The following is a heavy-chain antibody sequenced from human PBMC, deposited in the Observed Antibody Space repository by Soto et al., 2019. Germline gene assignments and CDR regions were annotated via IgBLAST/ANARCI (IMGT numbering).Heavy chain of an antibody. CDR2: IYFNGRT. CDR3: ARSLMDV. J-gene: IGHJ6*03. Sequence: QMQLQESGPGLVKPSETLSLTCTVSGGSIRESGFYWGWIRQPPGKGLEWIGSIYFNGRTYHNPSLKSRVTLSLDAFKSQFSLKLISVTAADTAVYYCARSLMDVWGKGTTVTVSS. V-gene: IGHV4-39*01. CDR1: GGSIRESGFY.